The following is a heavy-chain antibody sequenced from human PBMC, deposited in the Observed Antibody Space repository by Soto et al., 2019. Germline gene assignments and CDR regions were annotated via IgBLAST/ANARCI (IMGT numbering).Heavy chain of an antibody. J-gene: IGHJ6*02. CDR2: ISSSGSTI. CDR1: GFTFSSYE. D-gene: IGHD3-9*01. CDR3: ARDPPYFDWLLRKSLHYYYGMDV. V-gene: IGHV3-48*03. Sequence: GGSLRLSCAASGFTFSSYEMNWVRQAPGKGLEWVSYISSSGSTIYYADSVKGRFTISRDNAKNSLYLQMNSLRAEDTAVYYCARDPPYFDWLLRKSLHYYYGMDVWGQGTTVTVSS.